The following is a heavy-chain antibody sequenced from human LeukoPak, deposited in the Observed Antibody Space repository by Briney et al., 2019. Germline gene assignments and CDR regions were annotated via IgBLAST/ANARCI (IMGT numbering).Heavy chain of an antibody. J-gene: IGHJ5*02. CDR1: GDSISSYR. CDR2: IHNNGGT. Sequence: SETLSLTCNVSGDSISSYRWNWIRQSPGKGLEWIGNIHNNGGTNYNSSLKSRVTISVDKSKDQFSLKLTSVTAADTAVYYCARSIIATRSKFDNWGQGSLVTASS. D-gene: IGHD1/OR15-1a*01. V-gene: IGHV4-59*08. CDR3: ARSIIATRSKFDN.